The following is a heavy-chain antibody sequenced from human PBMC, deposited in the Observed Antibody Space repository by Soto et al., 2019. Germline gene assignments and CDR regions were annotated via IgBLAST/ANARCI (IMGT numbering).Heavy chain of an antibody. CDR2: IWNHGRED. J-gene: IGHJ4*02. CDR1: GFTFSTYG. Sequence: QVHLVESRGGVVQPGRSLRLSCAASGFTFSTYGMHWVRQAPGKGLEWVALIWNHGREDSYADSVKGRFTISRDNSKNTLYLQMNSLRADDTAVYYCVRGPWLVGDVTSFDYWGQGTLVTVSS. V-gene: IGHV3-33*01. D-gene: IGHD6-19*01. CDR3: VRGPWLVGDVTSFDY.